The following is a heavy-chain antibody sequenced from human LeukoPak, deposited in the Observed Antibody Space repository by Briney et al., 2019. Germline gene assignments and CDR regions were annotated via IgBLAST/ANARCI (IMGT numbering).Heavy chain of an antibody. J-gene: IGHJ4*02. CDR2: IHHSGNH. V-gene: IGHV4-30-2*06. CDR3: ARHVSAAAGGR. Sequence: PSETLSLTCTVSGDSISSGGNYWSWIRQSPGKGLEWIGYIHHSGNHYNNPSLTSRVTISVDRTKNQFPLNLTSVTAADTAVYYCARHVSAAAGGRWGQGTLVTVSS. CDR1: GDSISSGGNY. D-gene: IGHD6-13*01.